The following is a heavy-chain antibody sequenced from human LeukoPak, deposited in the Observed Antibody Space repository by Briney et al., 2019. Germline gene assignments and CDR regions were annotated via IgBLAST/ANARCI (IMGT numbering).Heavy chain of an antibody. J-gene: IGHJ4*02. D-gene: IGHD3-16*01. Sequence: ASVKVSCKASGYTFTSYAMRWVRQAPGQRLEWMGWINAGNGNTKYSQKFQGRVTITRDTSASTAYMELSSLRSEDAAVYYCAGADSLGELGVLDYRGQGTLVTVSS. CDR2: INAGNGNT. CDR1: GYTFTSYA. V-gene: IGHV1-3*01. CDR3: AGADSLGELGVLDY.